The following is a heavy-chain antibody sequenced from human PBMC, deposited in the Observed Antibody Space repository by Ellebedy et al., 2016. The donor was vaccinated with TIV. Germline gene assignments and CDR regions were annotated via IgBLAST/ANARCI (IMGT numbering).Heavy chain of an antibody. D-gene: IGHD2-15*01. J-gene: IGHJ4*02. CDR2: IDPSDSYT. V-gene: IGHV5-10-1*01. Sequence: GESLKISXTGSGYSFTSYWISWVRQMPGKGLEWMGRIDPSDSYTNYSPSFQGHVTISADKSISTAYLQWSSLKASDTAMYYCARHDHHGSGGRCYPYWGQGTLVTVSS. CDR1: GYSFTSYW. CDR3: ARHDHHGSGGRCYPY.